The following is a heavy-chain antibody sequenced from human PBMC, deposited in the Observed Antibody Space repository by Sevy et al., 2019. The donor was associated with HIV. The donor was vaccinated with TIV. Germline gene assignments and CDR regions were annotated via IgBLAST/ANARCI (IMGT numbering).Heavy chain of an antibody. V-gene: IGHV3-53*01. CDR1: GFTVTFNS. CDR2: IYVGRNT. Sequence: GGSLRRSCAASGFTVTFNSMSWVRQAPGRGLVWVSVIYVGRNTYYADSVKGRFTIFRDSFKDTVDLQMDGLRPEDSGVYYCVRERAGIDHWGQGTLVTVSS. D-gene: IGHD6-19*01. CDR3: VRERAGIDH. J-gene: IGHJ4*02.